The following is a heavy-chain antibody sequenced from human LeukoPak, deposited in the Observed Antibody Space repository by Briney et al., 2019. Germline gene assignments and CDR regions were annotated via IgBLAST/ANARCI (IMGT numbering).Heavy chain of an antibody. CDR3: ARDKEVRGGTGVYGMDV. V-gene: IGHV3-9*01. Sequence: GRSLTLSCAASGFTIGDYAMYWVRQAQGQGLELVSGSSWNNGSIGYAYSVKGRFTISRDNAKNSLYLQTNSLRAEDTALYYCARDKEVRGGTGVYGMDVWGQGTTVTVSS. J-gene: IGHJ6*02. CDR2: SSWNNGSI. CDR1: GFTIGDYA. D-gene: IGHD3-10*01.